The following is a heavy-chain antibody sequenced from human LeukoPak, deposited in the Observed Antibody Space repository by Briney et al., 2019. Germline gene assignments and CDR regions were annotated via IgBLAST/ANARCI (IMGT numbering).Heavy chain of an antibody. D-gene: IGHD3-10*01. V-gene: IGHV1-69*13. CDR1: GGTFSSYA. CDR2: LIPIFGTA. CDR3: ARGGYYYGSGSYSDFDY. J-gene: IGHJ4*02. Sequence: GSSVKVSCKASGGTFSSYAISWVRQAPGQGLEWMGGLIPIFGTANYAQKFQGRVTITADESTSTAYMELSSLRSEDTAVYYCARGGYYYGSGSYSDFDYWGQGTLVTVSS.